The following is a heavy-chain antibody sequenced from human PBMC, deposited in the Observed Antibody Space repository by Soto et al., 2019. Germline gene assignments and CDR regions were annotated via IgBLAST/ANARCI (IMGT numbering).Heavy chain of an antibody. Sequence: GGSLRLSCAASGFTFSSYAMSWVRQAPGKGLEWVSAISGSGGCTYYADSVKGRFTISRDNSKNTLYLQMNSLRAEDTAVYYCAKGGGGGISLPVHFDYWGQGTLVTVSS. CDR1: GFTFSSYA. V-gene: IGHV3-23*01. CDR2: ISGSGGCT. D-gene: IGHD2-15*01. CDR3: AKGGGGGISLPVHFDY. J-gene: IGHJ4*02.